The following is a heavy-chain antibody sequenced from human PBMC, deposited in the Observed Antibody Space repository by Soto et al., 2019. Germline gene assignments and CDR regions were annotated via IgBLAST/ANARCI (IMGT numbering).Heavy chain of an antibody. Sequence: QVQLVESGGGVVQPGRSLRLSCAASGFTFSNYAMHWVRQAPGKGLEWVAVMSYDGGKKHYAGSVKGRFTISRDNSDNTLYLQMNSLRAEDTAVYYCARDNWNDAFPPDAFDIWGQGTMVTVSS. D-gene: IGHD1-20*01. CDR1: GFTFSNYA. V-gene: IGHV3-30-3*01. CDR3: ARDNWNDAFPPDAFDI. CDR2: MSYDGGKK. J-gene: IGHJ3*02.